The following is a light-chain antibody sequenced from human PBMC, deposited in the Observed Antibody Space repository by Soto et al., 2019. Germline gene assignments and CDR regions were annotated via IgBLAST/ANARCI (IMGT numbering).Light chain of an antibody. J-gene: IGLJ1*01. Sequence: QSVLTQPPSASGTPGQRVTISCSGSYSNIGSNSVNWYQQLPGTAPKLLIYLNDQRPSGVPDRFSGSKSGTSASLAISGLQSEDEADYYCATWDDSLLGVFGTGTKVTV. CDR3: ATWDDSLLGV. CDR2: LND. CDR1: YSNIGSNS. V-gene: IGLV1-44*01.